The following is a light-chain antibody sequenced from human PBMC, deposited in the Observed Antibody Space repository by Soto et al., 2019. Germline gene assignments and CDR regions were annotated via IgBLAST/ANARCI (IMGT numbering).Light chain of an antibody. Sequence: DIQFTHSPSSWSASVGHRFTSTSGASQTISTYLPWYQQKPGKAPKLLIYAASSLQSGVPSRFSGSGSGTDFTLTISSLQPDDFATYYCQHDNSYSEAFGQGTKVDIK. J-gene: IGKJ1*01. CDR2: AAS. CDR1: QTISTY. CDR3: QHDNSYSEA. V-gene: IGKV1-16*01.